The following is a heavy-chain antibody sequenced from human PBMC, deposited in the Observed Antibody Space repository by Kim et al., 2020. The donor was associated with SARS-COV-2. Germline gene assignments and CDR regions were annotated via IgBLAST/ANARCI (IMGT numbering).Heavy chain of an antibody. D-gene: IGHD2-2*01. J-gene: IGHJ6*02. Sequence: GGSLRLSCAASGFTFSSYEMNWVRQAPGTGPEWASYLSSSGSTIYYADFLKGRFTISSDNAKDSLYLQMNSLRAEDTAVYYCARGSSSTSRDYYYYYGMDVWGQGTTVSVSS. CDR1: GFTFSSYE. CDR2: LSSSGSTI. V-gene: IGHV3-48*03. CDR3: ARGSSSTSRDYYYYYGMDV.